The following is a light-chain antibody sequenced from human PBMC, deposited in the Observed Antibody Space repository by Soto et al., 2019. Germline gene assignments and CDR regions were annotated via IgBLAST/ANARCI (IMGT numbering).Light chain of an antibody. CDR3: QQYGSSPTT. V-gene: IGKV3-20*01. CDR1: QSVTSNY. CDR2: GAS. J-gene: IGKJ1*01. Sequence: EIVLTQYPGAPSLSPGERATLCCRASQSVTSNYLAWYQQKPGQAPRLLFFGASIRATGIPDRFSGSGSGTDFTLTISRLEPEDFAVYHCQQYGSSPTTFGQGTKVDI.